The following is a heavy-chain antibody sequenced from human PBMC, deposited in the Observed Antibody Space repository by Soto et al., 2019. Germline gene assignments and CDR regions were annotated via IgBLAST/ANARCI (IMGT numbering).Heavy chain of an antibody. CDR1: GFTFSSYS. CDR2: ISSSSSYI. CDR3: AREVGSSSPYYYYGMDV. Sequence: LRLSCAASGFTFSSYSMNWVRQAPGKGLEWVSSISSSSSYIYYADSVKGRFTISRDNAKNSLYLQMNSLRAEDTAVYYCAREVGSSSPYYYYGMDVWGQGTTVTVSS. V-gene: IGHV3-21*01. D-gene: IGHD6-6*01. J-gene: IGHJ6*02.